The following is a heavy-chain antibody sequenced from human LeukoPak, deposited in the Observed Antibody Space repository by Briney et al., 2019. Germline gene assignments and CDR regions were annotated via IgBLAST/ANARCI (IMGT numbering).Heavy chain of an antibody. CDR1: GGSISSYY. CDR3: ARQRIHYDGYNSPLFDY. CDR2: IYTGGST. V-gene: IGHV4-4*09. J-gene: IGHJ4*02. Sequence: SETLSLTCTVSGGSISSYYWSWIRQPPGKGLEWIGYIYTGGSTNYNPSLKSRVTISVDTSKNQFSLKLSSVTAADTAVYYCARQRIHYDGYNSPLFDYWGQGTLVTVSS. D-gene: IGHD5-24*01.